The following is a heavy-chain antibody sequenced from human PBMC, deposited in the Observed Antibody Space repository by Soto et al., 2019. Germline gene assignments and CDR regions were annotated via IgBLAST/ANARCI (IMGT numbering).Heavy chain of an antibody. Sequence: QVQLQQWGAGLLKPSETLSLTCAVYGGSFSGYYWSWIRQPAGKGLEWIGVINHCGSTNYNPSLKSRVTRSVDTSKNQFSLKLGSVTAADTAVYYCARDPRRKFDSSSGYGNYGMDVWGQGTTVTVSS. CDR2: INHCGST. CDR1: GGSFSGYY. J-gene: IGHJ6*02. D-gene: IGHD6-13*01. V-gene: IGHV4-34*01. CDR3: ARDPRRKFDSSSGYGNYGMDV.